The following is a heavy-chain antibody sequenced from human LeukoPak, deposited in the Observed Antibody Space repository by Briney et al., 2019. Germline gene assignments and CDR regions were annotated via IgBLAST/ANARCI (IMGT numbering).Heavy chain of an antibody. D-gene: IGHD4-17*01. CDR2: IYYSGST. V-gene: IGHV4-59*12. J-gene: IGHJ4*02. CDR1: GGSISSYY. Sequence: SETLSLTCTVSGGSISSYYWSWIRQPPGKGLEWIGYIYYSGSTNYNPSLKSRVTISVDTSKNQFSLKLSSVTAADTAVYYCARSATVTTGYFDYWGQGTLVTVSS. CDR3: ARSATVTTGYFDY.